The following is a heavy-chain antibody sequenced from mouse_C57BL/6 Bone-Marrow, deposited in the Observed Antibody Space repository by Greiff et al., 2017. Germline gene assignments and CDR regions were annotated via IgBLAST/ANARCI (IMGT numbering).Heavy chain of an antibody. Sequence: VKVEESGPGLVAPSQSLSITCTVSGFSLTSYGVDWVRQSPGKGLEWLGVIWGVGSTNYNSALKSRLSISKDNSKSQVFLKMNSLQTDDTAMYYCASGVAGRFAYWGQGTLVTVSA. CDR3: ASGVAGRFAY. CDR2: IWGVGST. V-gene: IGHV2-6*01. J-gene: IGHJ3*01. CDR1: GFSLTSYG.